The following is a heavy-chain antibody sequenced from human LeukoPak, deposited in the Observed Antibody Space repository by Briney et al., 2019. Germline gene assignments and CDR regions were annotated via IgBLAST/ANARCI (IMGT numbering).Heavy chain of an antibody. D-gene: IGHD5-24*01. CDR3: ARVFLRDGYNFLDAFDI. J-gene: IGHJ3*02. CDR2: ISSSSSYI. V-gene: IGHV3-21*01. Sequence: GGSLRLSCAASGFTFSSYAMTWVRQAPGKGLEWVSSISSSSSYIYYADSVKGRFTISRDNAKNSLYLQMNSLRAEDTAVYYCARVFLRDGYNFLDAFDIWGQGTMVTVSS. CDR1: GFTFSSYA.